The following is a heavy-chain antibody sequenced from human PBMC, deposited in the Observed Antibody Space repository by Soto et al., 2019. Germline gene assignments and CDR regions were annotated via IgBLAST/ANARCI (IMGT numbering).Heavy chain of an antibody. J-gene: IGHJ5*02. V-gene: IGHV1-18*01. CDR1: GYTFTSYC. Sequence: ASVKVSCKASGYTFTSYCVSWVRQAPGQGLEWMGWISAYNGNTNYAQKLQGRVTMTTDTSTSTAYMELRSLRSDDTAVYYCARVKGPGHLVWFDPWGQGTLVTVSS. CDR3: ARVKGPGHLVWFDP. CDR2: ISAYNGNT.